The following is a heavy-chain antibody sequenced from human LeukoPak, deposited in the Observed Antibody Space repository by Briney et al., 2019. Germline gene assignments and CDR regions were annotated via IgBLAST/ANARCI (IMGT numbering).Heavy chain of an antibody. V-gene: IGHV1-2*02. CDR1: GYTFTGYY. J-gene: IGHJ4*02. CDR2: INPNSGGT. CDR3: ARGYYDSSGYYAFFDY. Sequence: ASVTVSFMSSGYTFTGYYMHWVRQAPGQGLEWMGWINPNSGGTNYVQKFQGRVTMTRDTSISTAYMELSRLRSDDTAVYYCARGYYDSSGYYAFFDYWGQGTLVTVSS. D-gene: IGHD3-22*01.